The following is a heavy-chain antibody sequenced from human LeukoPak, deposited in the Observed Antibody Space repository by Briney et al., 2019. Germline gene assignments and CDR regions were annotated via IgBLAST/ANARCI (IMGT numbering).Heavy chain of an antibody. D-gene: IGHD2-21*02. J-gene: IGHJ3*02. Sequence: PGRSLRLSCAASGFTFSSYSMNWVRQAPGKGLEWVSYISSSSSTIYYADSVKGRFTISRDNAKNSLYLQMNSLRAEDTAVYYCARDDDAYCGGDCYPIAFDIWGQGTMVTVSS. CDR2: ISSSSSTI. V-gene: IGHV3-48*01. CDR3: ARDDDAYCGGDCYPIAFDI. CDR1: GFTFSSYS.